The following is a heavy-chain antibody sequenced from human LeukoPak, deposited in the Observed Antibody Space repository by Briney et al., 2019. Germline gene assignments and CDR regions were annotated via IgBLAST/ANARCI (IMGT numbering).Heavy chain of an antibody. CDR1: GYTFTVYY. J-gene: IGHJ4*02. CDR3: ARGPSSGYYSSFDY. D-gene: IGHD3-22*01. V-gene: IGHV1-2*02. CDR2: INPNSGGT. Sequence: ASVTVSFKASGYTFTVYYMHWVRQAPGQGLEWMGWINPNSGGTNYAQKFQGRVTMTRDTSISTAYMELSRLRSDDTAAYYCARGPSSGYYSSFDYWGQGTLVTVSS.